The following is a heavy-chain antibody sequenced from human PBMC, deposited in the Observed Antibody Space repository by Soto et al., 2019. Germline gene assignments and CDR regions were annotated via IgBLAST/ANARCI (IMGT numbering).Heavy chain of an antibody. CDR1: GGTFSSYA. CDR2: IIPIFGTA. CDR3: ARVGDGGGNYYGMDV. D-gene: IGHD3-16*01. V-gene: IGHV1-69*12. J-gene: IGHJ6*02. Sequence: QVQLVQSGAEVKKPGSSVKVSCKASGGTFSSYAISWVRQAPGQGLEWRGGIIPIFGTANYAQKFQGRVTITADESTSTAYMELSSLRSDDTAVYYCARVGDGGGNYYGMDVGGQGTTYTVSS.